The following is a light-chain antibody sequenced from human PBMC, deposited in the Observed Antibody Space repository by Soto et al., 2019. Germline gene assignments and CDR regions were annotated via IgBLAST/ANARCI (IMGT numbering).Light chain of an antibody. CDR3: QQYGSLSTWT. V-gene: IGKV3-20*01. CDR1: QSVSATY. J-gene: IGKJ1*01. CDR2: RAS. Sequence: EIVLTQSPGTVSLSPGESATLSFRASQSVSATYLAWYQQRPGQAPRLLIYRASSRAKGIPDRFSGSGSGTDFTLTISRLEPEDFAVYYCQQYGSLSTWTFGQGTKVDIK.